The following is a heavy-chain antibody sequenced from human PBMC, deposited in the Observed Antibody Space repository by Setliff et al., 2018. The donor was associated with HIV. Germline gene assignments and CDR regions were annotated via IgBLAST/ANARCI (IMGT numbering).Heavy chain of an antibody. CDR2: IYYSGNT. J-gene: IGHJ2*01. CDR3: PRDPHNYDSSGYRRTWYFDL. CDR1: GGSIYSGGYF. V-gene: IGHV4-31*03. D-gene: IGHD3-22*01. Sequence: SETLSLTCTVSGGSIYSGGYFWSWIRQPPGKGLEWIGSIYYSGNTNYNPSLKSRVTISVDTSKNQFSLKLSSVTAADTAVYYCPRDPHNYDSSGYRRTWYFDLWGRGSLVTVSS.